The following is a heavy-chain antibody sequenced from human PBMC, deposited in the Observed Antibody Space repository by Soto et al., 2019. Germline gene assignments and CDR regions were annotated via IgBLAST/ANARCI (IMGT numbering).Heavy chain of an antibody. CDR1: GGSVRGINYW. CDR3: ARVNLRTYYFDY. CDR2: VYHSGST. V-gene: IGHV4-39*07. J-gene: IGHJ4*02. Sequence: SETLSLTCRVCGGSVRGINYWWGLIRQPPGEALEWIGTVYHSGSTYYNPSLKSRVTISVDRSKKQFSLKLSSVTPADTAVYYCARVNLRTYYFDYWGQGTLVTVSS.